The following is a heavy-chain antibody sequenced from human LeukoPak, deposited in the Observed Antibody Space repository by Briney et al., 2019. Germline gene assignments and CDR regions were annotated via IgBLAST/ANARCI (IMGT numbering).Heavy chain of an antibody. D-gene: IGHD3-10*01. CDR2: IYHSGST. Sequence: SETLSLTCTVSGYSISSGYYWGWIRQPPGKGLEWIGSIYHSGSTYYNPSLKSRVTISVDTSKNQFSLKLSSVTAADTAVYYCARDKFVGPSFDYWGQGTLVTVSS. J-gene: IGHJ4*02. CDR3: ARDKFVGPSFDY. CDR1: GYSISSGYY. V-gene: IGHV4-38-2*02.